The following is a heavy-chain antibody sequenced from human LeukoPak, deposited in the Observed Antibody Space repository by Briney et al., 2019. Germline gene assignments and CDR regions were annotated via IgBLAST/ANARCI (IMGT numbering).Heavy chain of an antibody. CDR1: GYTFTNYY. Sequence: ASVNVSFKASGYTFTNYYMHWVRQAPGQGLEWMGIINPSGGSTSYAQKFQGRLTMTRDTSTSTVYMELSSLRSEDTAVYYCALAARYYYYGMDVWGQGTTVTVSS. D-gene: IGHD6-6*01. J-gene: IGHJ6*02. V-gene: IGHV1-46*01. CDR2: INPSGGST. CDR3: ALAARYYYYGMDV.